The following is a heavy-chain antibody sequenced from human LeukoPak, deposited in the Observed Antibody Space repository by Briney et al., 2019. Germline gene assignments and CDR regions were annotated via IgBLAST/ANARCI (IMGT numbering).Heavy chain of an antibody. D-gene: IGHD5-18*01. CDR1: GYSFTSYW. J-gene: IGHJ4*02. Sequence: GESLELPRKGPGYSFTSYWLGWVRQMPGKGVEWVWIIYPGDSDTRYSPSFQGRVTISADKSISTAYLQWSSLKASDTAMYYCARHSLVDTTMVEFDYWGQGTPVTVSS. V-gene: IGHV5-51*01. CDR2: IYPGDSDT. CDR3: ARHSLVDTTMVEFDY.